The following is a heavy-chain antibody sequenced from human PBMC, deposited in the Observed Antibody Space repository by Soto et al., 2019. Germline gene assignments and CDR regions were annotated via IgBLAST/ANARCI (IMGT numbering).Heavy chain of an antibody. D-gene: IGHD5-12*01. Sequence: SETLSLTCTVSGASISSGDYFWSWIRQSPGKGLQWIGYIYDSGSSYYNPSLKSRVTMSVDTSKNQYSLKLSSVTAADTAVYYCAREKGYISGPKDFDYWGQGTLVTVS. CDR1: GASISSGDYF. J-gene: IGHJ4*02. V-gene: IGHV4-30-4*01. CDR3: AREKGYISGPKDFDY. CDR2: IYDSGSS.